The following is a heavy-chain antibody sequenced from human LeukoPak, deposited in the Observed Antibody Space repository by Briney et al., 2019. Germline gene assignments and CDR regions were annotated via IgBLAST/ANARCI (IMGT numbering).Heavy chain of an antibody. J-gene: IGHJ6*03. V-gene: IGHV4-59*11. Sequence: SETLSLTCTVSGGSISSHYWTWIRQSPVKGLEWIGDISNSGSTSYNPSLKSRVTISIDTSKNQFSLKLSSVTAADTAVYYCGRDALVGYFSYYYLDVWGKGTTVTVSS. CDR2: ISNSGST. CDR1: GGSISSHY. CDR3: GRDALVGYFSYYYLDV. D-gene: IGHD2-15*01.